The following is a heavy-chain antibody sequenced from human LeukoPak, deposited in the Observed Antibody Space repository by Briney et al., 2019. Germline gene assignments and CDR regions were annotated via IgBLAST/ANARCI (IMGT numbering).Heavy chain of an antibody. D-gene: IGHD3-22*01. CDR1: AFIFSGHW. V-gene: IGHV3-7*01. J-gene: IGHJ4*02. CDR3: AREKLDTRGYVDY. CDR2: IKEDGSER. Sequence: GGSLRLSCEGSAFIFSGHWMNWVRQTPGKGLEWVASIKEDGSERQYVDSVKGRFSISRDNTKGSLFLQLNSLRAEDTAVYYCAREKLDTRGYVDYWGQGTLVTVSS.